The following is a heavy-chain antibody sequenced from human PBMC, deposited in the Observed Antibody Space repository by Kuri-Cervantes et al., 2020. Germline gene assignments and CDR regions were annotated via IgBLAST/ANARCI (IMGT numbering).Heavy chain of an antibody. D-gene: IGHD3-22*01. V-gene: IGHV3-33*01. J-gene: IGHJ4*02. CDR3: ARDHDSSGPGDY. CDR1: GSTFSSYG. CDR2: IWYDGSNK. Sequence: GGSLRLSCAASGSTFSSYGMHWVRQAPGKGLEWVAVIWYDGSNKYYADSVKGRFTISRDNSKNTLYLQMNSLRAEDTAVYYCARDHDSSGPGDYWGQGTLVTVSS.